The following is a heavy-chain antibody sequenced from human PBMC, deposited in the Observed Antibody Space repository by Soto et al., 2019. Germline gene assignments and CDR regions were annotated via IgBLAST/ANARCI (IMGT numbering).Heavy chain of an antibody. J-gene: IGHJ4*02. Sequence: ASVKVSCKASGGTFSSYAVSWVRQAPGQGLEWMGGIIPIFGTANYAQKFQGRVTITADESTSTAYMELSSLRSEDTAVYYCAEGTTRGYPLDYWGQGTLVTVSS. CDR3: AEGTTRGYPLDY. CDR1: GGTFSSYA. CDR2: IIPIFGTA. D-gene: IGHD6-13*01. V-gene: IGHV1-69*13.